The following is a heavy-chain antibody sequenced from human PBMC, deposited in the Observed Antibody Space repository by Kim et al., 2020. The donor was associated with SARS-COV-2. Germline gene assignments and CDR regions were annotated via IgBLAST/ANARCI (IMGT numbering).Heavy chain of an antibody. J-gene: IGHJ2*01. D-gene: IGHD6-19*01. V-gene: IGHV3-33*01. CDR2: VWAVRSKT. CDR1: GFTLNHYG. CDR3: ARDNDTSAQHWYYDL. Sequence: GGSLRLSCAASGFTLNHYGTHWVRQAPGKGLEWVALVWAVRSKTAYAESMKGRLTISRDISKNTVDLQMNSLTVEDTAVYYCARDNDTSAQHWYYDLWGRGTLVTVSS.